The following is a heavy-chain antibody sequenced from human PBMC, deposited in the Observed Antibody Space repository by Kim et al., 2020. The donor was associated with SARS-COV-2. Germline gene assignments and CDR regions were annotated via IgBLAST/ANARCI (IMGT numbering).Heavy chain of an antibody. Sequence: SETLSLTCTVSGGSISSYYWSWIRQPPGKGLEWIGYIYYSGSTNYNPSLKSRVTISVDTSKNQFSLKLSSVTAADTAVYYCAREGFTMVRGVNDILYYYYGMDVWGQGTTVTVSS. CDR2: IYYSGST. J-gene: IGHJ6*02. CDR1: GGSISSYY. V-gene: IGHV4-59*01. CDR3: AREGFTMVRGVNDILYYYYGMDV. D-gene: IGHD3-10*01.